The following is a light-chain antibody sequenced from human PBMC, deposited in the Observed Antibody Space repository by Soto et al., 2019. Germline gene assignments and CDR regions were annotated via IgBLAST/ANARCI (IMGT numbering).Light chain of an antibody. CDR1: SSDVGGYNY. CDR2: EVS. J-gene: IGLJ2*01. CDR3: SSYTSSSPHVV. V-gene: IGLV2-14*01. Sequence: QSALTQPASVSGSPGQSITISCTGTSSDVGGYNYVSWYQQHPGKAPKLMIYEVSNRPSGVSNRFSGSKSGNTASLTISGLQAEDEADYYCSSYTSSSPHVVFGGGTNSPS.